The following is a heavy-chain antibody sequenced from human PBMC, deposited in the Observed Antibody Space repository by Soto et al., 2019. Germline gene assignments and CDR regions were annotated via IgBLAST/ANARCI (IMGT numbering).Heavy chain of an antibody. D-gene: IGHD3-10*01. J-gene: IGHJ6*02. V-gene: IGHV4-4*02. CDR1: GGSISSSNW. CDR2: IYHSGST. CDR3: ARDYYGSGNGYYYYGMDV. Sequence: SETLSLTCAVSGGSISSSNWWSWVRQPPGKGLEWIGEIYHSGSTNYNPSLKSRVTISVDKSKNQFSLKLSSVTAADTAVYYCARDYYGSGNGYYYYGMDVWGQGTTVTVSS.